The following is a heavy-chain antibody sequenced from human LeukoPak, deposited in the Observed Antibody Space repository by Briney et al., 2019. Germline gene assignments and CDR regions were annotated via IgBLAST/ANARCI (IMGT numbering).Heavy chain of an antibody. CDR3: ARRGYDYVWGSYRVTPYGMDV. CDR1: GYTFTSYG. V-gene: IGHV1-18*01. CDR2: ISAYNGNT. J-gene: IGHJ6*02. D-gene: IGHD3-16*02. Sequence: GASVKVSCKASGYTFTSYGISWVRQAPGQGLEWMGWISAYNGNTNYAQKLQGRVTMTTDTSTSTAYMELRSLRSDDTAVYYCARRGYDYVWGSYRVTPYGMDVWGQGTTVTVSS.